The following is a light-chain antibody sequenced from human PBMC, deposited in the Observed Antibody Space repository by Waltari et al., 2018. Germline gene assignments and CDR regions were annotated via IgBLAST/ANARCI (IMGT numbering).Light chain of an antibody. CDR2: DVS. CDR3: CSFTSRSTWV. V-gene: IGLV2-14*01. CDR1: SSDVGGYNY. J-gene: IGLJ3*02. Sequence: QSALTQPASVFGASGQSITISCPGTSSDVGGYNYVPWYQQHPGKVPKLLIFDVSNRPSGVSNRFSGSKSGNTASLTISGLQAEDESDYYCCSFTSRSTWVFGGGTKLTVL.